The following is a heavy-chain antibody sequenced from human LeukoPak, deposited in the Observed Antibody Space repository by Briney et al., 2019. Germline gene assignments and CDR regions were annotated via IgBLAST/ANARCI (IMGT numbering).Heavy chain of an antibody. CDR1: GYTFTSYG. CDR3: ARVSSGWYYYYYYMDV. J-gene: IGHJ6*03. Sequence: ASVKVSCKASGYTFTSYGISWVRQAPGQGLEWMGWISAYNGNTNYAQKLQGRVTMTTDTSTSTAYMELRSLRSDDTAVYYCARVSSGWYYYYYYMDVRGKGTTVTVSS. CDR2: ISAYNGNT. V-gene: IGHV1-18*01. D-gene: IGHD6-19*01.